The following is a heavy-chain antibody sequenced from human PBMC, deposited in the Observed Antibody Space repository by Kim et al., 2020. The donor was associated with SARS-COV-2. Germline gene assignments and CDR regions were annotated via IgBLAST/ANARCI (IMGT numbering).Heavy chain of an antibody. V-gene: IGHV3-74*03. CDR3: ARALWGWGSDILDV. CDR2: INNDESSK. J-gene: IGHJ3*01. CDR1: GFTFRSYW. Sequence: GGSLRLSCAASGFTFRSYWMHWVRQVPGGGLEWVSRINNDESSKTYGDSVEGRFTISRDNAKNKVYLQMTSLRAEDTAVYYCARALWGWGSDILDVWGQGTMATVPP. D-gene: IGHD7-27*01.